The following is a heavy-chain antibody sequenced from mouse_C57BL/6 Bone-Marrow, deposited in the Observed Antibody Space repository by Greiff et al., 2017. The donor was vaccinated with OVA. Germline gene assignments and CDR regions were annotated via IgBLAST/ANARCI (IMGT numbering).Heavy chain of an antibody. V-gene: IGHV5-4*01. CDR2: ISDGGSYT. D-gene: IGHD2-1*01. J-gene: IGHJ4*01. CDR3: ARDLRGIYYGNYYAMDY. CDR1: GFTFSSYA. Sequence: EVKLMESGGGLVKPGGSLKLSCAASGFTFSSYAMSWVRQTPEKRLEWVATISDGGSYTYYPDNVKGRFTISRDNAKNNLYLQMSHLKSEDTAMYYCARDLRGIYYGNYYAMDYWGQGTSVTVSS.